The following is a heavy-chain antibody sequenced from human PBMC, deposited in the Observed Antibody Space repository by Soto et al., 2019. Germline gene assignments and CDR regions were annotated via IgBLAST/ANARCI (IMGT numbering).Heavy chain of an antibody. J-gene: IGHJ4*02. V-gene: IGHV3-9*01. Sequence: PGGSLRLSCAASGFTFDDYAMHWVRQAPGKGLEWVSGISWNSGSIGYADSVKGRFTISRDNAKNSLYLQMNSLRAEDTALYYCAKDLSSGSDYWGQGTLVTVSS. CDR3: AKDLSSGSDY. CDR2: ISWNSGSI. D-gene: IGHD3-22*01. CDR1: GFTFDDYA.